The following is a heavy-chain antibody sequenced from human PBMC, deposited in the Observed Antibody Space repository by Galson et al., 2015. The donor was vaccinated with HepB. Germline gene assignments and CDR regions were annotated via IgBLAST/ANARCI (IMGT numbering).Heavy chain of an antibody. CDR2: IWYDGSNK. J-gene: IGHJ4*02. D-gene: IGHD1-26*01. Sequence: LRLSCAASGFTFSSYGMHWVRQAPGKGLEWVAVIWYDGSNKYYADSVKGRFTISRDNSKNTLYLQMNSLRAEDTAVYYCARDTSTEWELPMTYYFDYWGQGTLVTVSS. CDR1: GFTFSSYG. CDR3: ARDTSTEWELPMTYYFDY. V-gene: IGHV3-33*01.